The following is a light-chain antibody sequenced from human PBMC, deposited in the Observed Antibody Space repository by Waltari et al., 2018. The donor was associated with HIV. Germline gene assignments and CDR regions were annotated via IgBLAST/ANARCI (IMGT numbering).Light chain of an antibody. J-gene: IGLJ2*01. Sequence: QSVLTQPPSISGAPGQRITVSCSGPSSTIGAGYDVHWYQQLPGTAPKLLLYKNKNRPSGVPDRFSASKSDASASLAITGLQAADEGDYFCQSYDTSLSAWVFGGGTRLTVL. CDR2: KNK. CDR3: QSYDTSLSAWV. CDR1: SSTIGAGYD. V-gene: IGLV1-40*03.